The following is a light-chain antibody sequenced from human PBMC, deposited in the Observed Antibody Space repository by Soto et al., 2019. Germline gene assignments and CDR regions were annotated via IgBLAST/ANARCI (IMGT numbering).Light chain of an antibody. CDR3: QQGTTFPLS. Sequence: DIQMTQSPSSVSASVGDRVTITCRASRDITDNWVAWYQQKPGKAPKILIFPASTLQSGVPSRFSGSGSGTDFSLTISSLQPEDVASYYCQQGTTFPLSFGGGTRVDLK. CDR1: RDITDNW. J-gene: IGKJ4*01. CDR2: PAS. V-gene: IGKV1-12*01.